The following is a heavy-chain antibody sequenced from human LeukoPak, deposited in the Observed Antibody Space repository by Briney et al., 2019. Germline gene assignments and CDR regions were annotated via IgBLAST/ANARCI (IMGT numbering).Heavy chain of an antibody. D-gene: IGHD3-16*01. CDR2: VSTDGSST. CDR1: GFTQSLYC. V-gene: IGHV3-74*01. CDR3: ARTRTLPIAGGFDT. Sequence: GGSLRLSHAASGFTQSLYCLLCVPDGPAKGRVCVSHVSTDGSSTDYADSVKGRFTISRENAKKTLYLQMNSLRAEDTAVYYCARTRTLPIAGGFDTWGEGYLVTVSS. J-gene: IGHJ5*02.